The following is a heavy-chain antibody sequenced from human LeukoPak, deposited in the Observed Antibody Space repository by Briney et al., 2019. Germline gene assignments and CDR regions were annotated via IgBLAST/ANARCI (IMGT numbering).Heavy chain of an antibody. CDR3: AEDIGPQVGIDWYFDL. V-gene: IGHV3-9*03. J-gene: IGHJ2*01. Sequence: GGSLRLSCAASGFTFNAFAMHWVRQLPGKGLEWVSGINGNSAAIGYAASVKGRFTISRDNAENSLYLQMNSLRPEDMGLYYCAEDIGPQVGIDWYFDLWGRGTLVTVSS. CDR2: INGNSAAI. D-gene: IGHD2-21*01. CDR1: GFTFNAFA.